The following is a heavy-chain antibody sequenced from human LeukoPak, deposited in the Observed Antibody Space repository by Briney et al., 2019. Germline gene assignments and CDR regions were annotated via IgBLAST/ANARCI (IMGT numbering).Heavy chain of an antibody. D-gene: IGHD1-26*01. J-gene: IGHJ4*02. V-gene: IGHV3-7*05. CDR2: INQDGSEK. CDR1: GFTFRDYW. CDR3: AKASPLVGAIPFDY. Sequence: GGSLRLSCEASGFTFRDYWMSWVRQAPGKGLEWVANINQDGSEKNYVDSVKGRFTISRDNSKNTLYLQMNSLRAEDTAVYYCAKASPLVGAIPFDYWGQGTLVTVSS.